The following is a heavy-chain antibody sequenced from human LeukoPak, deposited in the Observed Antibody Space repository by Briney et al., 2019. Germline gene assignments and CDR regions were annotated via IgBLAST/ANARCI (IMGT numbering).Heavy chain of an antibody. CDR3: AILVDYDYVWGSYRATFDY. CDR1: GGSISSYY. V-gene: IGHV4-59*08. Sequence: SETLSLTCTGSGGSISSYYWSSIRQPPGKGLEWIGYIYYSGSTNYNPSLKSRVTISVDPSNNQFCVKLSSVTAADTAVYYCAILVDYDYVWGSYRATFDYWGQGTLVTVSS. CDR2: IYYSGST. J-gene: IGHJ4*02. D-gene: IGHD3-16*02.